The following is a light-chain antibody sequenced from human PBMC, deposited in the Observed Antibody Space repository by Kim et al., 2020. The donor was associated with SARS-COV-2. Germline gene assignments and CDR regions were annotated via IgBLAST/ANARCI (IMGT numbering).Light chain of an antibody. J-gene: IGKJ1*01. CDR2: KAS. V-gene: IGKV1-5*03. CDR1: QSISGL. Sequence: DIQMTQSPSILSASVGDRVTITCRASQSISGLLAWYQQKPGKAPNLLIYKASSLQSGVPSRFSGGGSGTEFTLTISSLQPDDFATYYSHQYNVYPRTFGQGTKVDI. CDR3: HQYNVYPRT.